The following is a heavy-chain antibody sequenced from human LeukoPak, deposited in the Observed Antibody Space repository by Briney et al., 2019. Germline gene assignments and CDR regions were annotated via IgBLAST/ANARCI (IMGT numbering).Heavy chain of an antibody. CDR1: GFTFSSYA. CDR3: AKHIYGVVSIQQ. Sequence: PGGSLRLSCAASGFTFSSYAMTWVRQAPGKGLEWVGRIRSKTDGGTTDYAVSVQGRFTISRDDSKNTLYLQMSSLKTEDTAVYYCAKHIYGVVSIQQWGQGTLVTVPS. CDR2: IRSKTDGGTT. V-gene: IGHV3-15*01. J-gene: IGHJ1*01. D-gene: IGHD3-3*01.